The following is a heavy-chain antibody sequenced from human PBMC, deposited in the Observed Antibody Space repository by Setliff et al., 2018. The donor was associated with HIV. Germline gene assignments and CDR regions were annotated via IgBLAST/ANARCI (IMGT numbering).Heavy chain of an antibody. CDR1: GFTFSSNY. CDR2: ISGSGGSP. Sequence: PGGSLRLSCAASGFTFSSNYMSWVRQAPGKGLEWVSSISGSGGSPYYADSVKGRFTISRDNSKNTLYLQMNSLRAEDTAVYYCAKDLVYYDSSGDLDYWGQGTLVTVSS. D-gene: IGHD3-22*01. J-gene: IGHJ4*02. CDR3: AKDLVYYDSSGDLDY. V-gene: IGHV3-23*01.